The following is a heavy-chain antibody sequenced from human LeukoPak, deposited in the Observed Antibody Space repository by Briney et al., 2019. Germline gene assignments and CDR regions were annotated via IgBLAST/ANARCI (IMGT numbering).Heavy chain of an antibody. Sequence: GASVKVSCKASGFTFTSSAMQWVRQARGQRLEWIGWIVVGSGNTNYAQKFQERVTITRDMSTSTAYMELSSLRSEDTAVYYCAAAYIVVVPAAPGYAFDIWGQGTMVTVSS. CDR1: GFTFTSSA. V-gene: IGHV1-58*02. J-gene: IGHJ3*02. D-gene: IGHD2-2*01. CDR2: IVVGSGNT. CDR3: AAAYIVVVPAAPGYAFDI.